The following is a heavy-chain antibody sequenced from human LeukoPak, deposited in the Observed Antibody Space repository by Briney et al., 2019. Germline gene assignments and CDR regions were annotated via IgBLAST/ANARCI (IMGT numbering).Heavy chain of an antibody. V-gene: IGHV3-7*01. J-gene: IGHJ4*02. Sequence: GGSLRLSCAASGFTFSRYYMTWVRQAPGKGLEWVANIKQDGSEKFYVDSVKGRFTISRDNAKNSLYLQMNSLRAEDTAVYYCARAAVRGYSGYEAFFDYWGQGTLVTVSS. CDR1: GFTFSRYY. D-gene: IGHD5-12*01. CDR2: IKQDGSEK. CDR3: ARAAVRGYSGYEAFFDY.